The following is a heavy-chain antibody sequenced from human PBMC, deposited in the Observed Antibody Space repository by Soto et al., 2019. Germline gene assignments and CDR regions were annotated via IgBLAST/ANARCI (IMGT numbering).Heavy chain of an antibody. Sequence: LRLSCAASGFTFSSYAMHWVRQAPGKGLEWVAVISYDGSNKYYADSVKGRFTISRDNSKNTLYLQMNSLRAEDTAVYYCARACDSGRTCRSRGAFDIWGQGTMVTVSS. D-gene: IGHD1-26*01. CDR2: ISYDGSNK. CDR1: GFTFSSYA. J-gene: IGHJ3*02. V-gene: IGHV3-30-3*01. CDR3: ARACDSGRTCRSRGAFDI.